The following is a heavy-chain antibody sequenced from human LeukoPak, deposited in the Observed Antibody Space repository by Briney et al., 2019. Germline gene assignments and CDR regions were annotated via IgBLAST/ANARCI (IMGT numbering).Heavy chain of an antibody. CDR3: ARSPPTIFGHFDL. CDR2: IYYSGNT. Sequence: SETLSLTCSVSGDSIRSTTYYWGWIRQPPGKGLEWIGSIYYSGNTYYNPSLMSRVTISVDTSMNQFSLKMTSVTAADTAVYYCARSPPTIFGHFDLWGRGTLVTVSS. CDR1: GDSIRSTTYY. D-gene: IGHD3-9*01. V-gene: IGHV4-39*07. J-gene: IGHJ2*01.